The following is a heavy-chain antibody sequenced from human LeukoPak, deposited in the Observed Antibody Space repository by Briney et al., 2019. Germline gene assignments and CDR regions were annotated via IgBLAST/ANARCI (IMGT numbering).Heavy chain of an antibody. J-gene: IGHJ4*02. V-gene: IGHV3-48*01. CDR2: ISSSSSTI. CDR1: GFTFSSYS. Sequence: GGSLRLSCAASGFTFSSYSMNWVRQAPGKGLEWVSYISSSSSTIYYADSVKGRFTISRDNAKNSLYLQMNSLRAEDTAVYYCAKDLVRGAFDYWGQGTLVTVSS. CDR3: AKDLVRGAFDY. D-gene: IGHD3-10*01.